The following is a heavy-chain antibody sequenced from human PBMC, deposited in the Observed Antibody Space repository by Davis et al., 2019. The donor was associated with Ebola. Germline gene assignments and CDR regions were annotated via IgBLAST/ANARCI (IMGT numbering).Heavy chain of an antibody. CDR3: ASSRTVTPDYYYGMDV. CDR1: GFTVSSNY. Sequence: GESLKISCAASGFTVSSNYMSWVRQAPGKGLEWVSVIYSGGSTYYADSVKGRFTISRDNSKNTLYLQMNSLRAEDTAVYYCASSRTVTPDYYYGMDVWGQGTTVTVSS. V-gene: IGHV3-66*01. J-gene: IGHJ6*02. CDR2: IYSGGST. D-gene: IGHD4-17*01.